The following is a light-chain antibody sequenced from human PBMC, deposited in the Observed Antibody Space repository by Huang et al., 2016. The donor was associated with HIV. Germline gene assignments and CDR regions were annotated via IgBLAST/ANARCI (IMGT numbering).Light chain of an antibody. J-gene: IGKJ2*01. CDR1: QGVHNSY. Sequence: EIVLTQSPVTLSLSPGEGASHSCRASQGVHNSYLAWYQQKPGQAPRLLIFGASNRATGVPHRFRGSESGTDFTLTISGLDPEDFAVYYCQQYGTLPYTFGQGTKLEI. CDR3: QQYGTLPYT. CDR2: GAS. V-gene: IGKV3-20*01.